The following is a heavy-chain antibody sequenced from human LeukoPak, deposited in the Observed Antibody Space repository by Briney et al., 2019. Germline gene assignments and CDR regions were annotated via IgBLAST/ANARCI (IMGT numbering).Heavy chain of an antibody. J-gene: IGHJ6*03. V-gene: IGHV3-48*03. CDR2: ISSSGSTI. D-gene: IGHD3-16*02. Sequence: GGSLRLSCAASGFTFSSYEMNWVRQAPGKGLEWVSYISSSGSTIYYADSVKGRFTISRDNAKNSLYLRMNSLRAEDTAVYYCAREYGLSYYYYYMDVWGKGTTVTISS. CDR1: GFTFSSYE. CDR3: AREYGLSYYYYYMDV.